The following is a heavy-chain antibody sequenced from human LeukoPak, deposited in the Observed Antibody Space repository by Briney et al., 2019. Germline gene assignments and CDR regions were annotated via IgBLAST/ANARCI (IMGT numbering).Heavy chain of an antibody. CDR3: ARIYQREGGPFDY. CDR2: IYYSGST. J-gene: IGHJ4*02. V-gene: IGHV4-30-4*01. Sequence: PSETLSLTCTVSGVSISSGDYYWSWLRQPPGKGLEWIGYIYYSGSTYYNPSLKSRVTISVDTSKNQFSLKLSSVTAADTAVYYCARIYQREGGPFDYWGQGTLVTVSS. CDR1: GVSISSGDYY. D-gene: IGHD2-2*01.